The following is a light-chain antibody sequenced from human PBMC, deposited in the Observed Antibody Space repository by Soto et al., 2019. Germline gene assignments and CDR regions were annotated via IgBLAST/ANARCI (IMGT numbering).Light chain of an antibody. CDR1: RSNIGNNY. J-gene: IGLJ3*02. Sequence: QSVLTQPPSVSAAPGQKVTICCSGSRSNIGNNYVAWYQQFPGTVPKLLIYNNNRRPSGTPDRISGSASGTSATLTITGLQTGDEADYFCVTWDTSLRTGVIGGGTKLTVL. CDR2: NNN. CDR3: VTWDTSLRTGV. V-gene: IGLV1-51*01.